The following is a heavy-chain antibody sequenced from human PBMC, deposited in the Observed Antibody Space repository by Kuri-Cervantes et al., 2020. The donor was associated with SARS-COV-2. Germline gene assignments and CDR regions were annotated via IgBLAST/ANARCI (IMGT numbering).Heavy chain of an antibody. Sequence: ESLKISCTVSGGSISSYYWSWIRQPPGKGLEWIGYIHYSGSTNYNPSLKSRVTISVDTSKNQFSLKLSSVTAADTAVYYCARDPRHYCSSTSCYSYYGMDVWGQGTTVTVSS. V-gene: IGHV4-59*01. CDR2: IHYSGST. D-gene: IGHD2-2*02. CDR1: GGSISSYY. CDR3: ARDPRHYCSSTSCYSYYGMDV. J-gene: IGHJ6*02.